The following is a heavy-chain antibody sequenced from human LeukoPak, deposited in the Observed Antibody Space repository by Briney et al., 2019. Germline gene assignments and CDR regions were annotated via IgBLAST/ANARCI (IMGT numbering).Heavy chain of an antibody. J-gene: IGHJ5*02. CDR3: ARGPEQTYYYGSGSYHNWFDP. CDR1: GFTFSSYS. V-gene: IGHV3-48*02. Sequence: PGGSLRLSCAASGFTFSSYSMNWVRHAPREGLEWVSYISSSSSTIYYANSVKGRSTISRDNAKNSLYLQMNSLRDEDTAVYYCARGPEQTYYYGSGSYHNWFDPWGQGTLVTVSS. CDR2: ISSSSSTI. D-gene: IGHD3-10*01.